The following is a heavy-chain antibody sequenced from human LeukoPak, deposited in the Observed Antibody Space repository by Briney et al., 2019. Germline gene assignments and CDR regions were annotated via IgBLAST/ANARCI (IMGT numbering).Heavy chain of an antibody. J-gene: IGHJ4*02. D-gene: IGHD4-17*01. CDR3: ATPPTVTRNY. V-gene: IGHV3-23*01. CDR1: GFTFSSYA. CDR2: ISGSGGRT. Sequence: GGSPRLSCAASGFTFSSYAMSWVRQAPGKGLEWVSSISGSGGRTYHADSVKGRFTISRDNSKNTLYLQMNSLRAEDTAVYYCATPPTVTRNYWGQGILVTVSS.